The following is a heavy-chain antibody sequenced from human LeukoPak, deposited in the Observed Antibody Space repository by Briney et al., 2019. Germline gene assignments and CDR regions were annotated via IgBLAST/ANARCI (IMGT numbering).Heavy chain of an antibody. V-gene: IGHV3-7*01. D-gene: IGHD6-13*01. Sequence: GGSLRLSCAASGFSFSTYWMSWVRQTPEKVLEFVANINQDASVRNYMDSLKGRCTISRDNAKKSVYLEINSLRADDTAVYYCARDPGSSSFDLWGQGALVTVSS. CDR3: ARDPGSSSFDL. CDR1: GFSFSTYW. J-gene: IGHJ4*02. CDR2: INQDASVR.